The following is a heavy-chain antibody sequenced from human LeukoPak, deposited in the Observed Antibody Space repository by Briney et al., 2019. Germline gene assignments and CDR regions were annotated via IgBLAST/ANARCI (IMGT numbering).Heavy chain of an antibody. CDR3: TRETITTDY. J-gene: IGHJ4*02. CDR2: INGDGTNT. V-gene: IGHV3-74*01. D-gene: IGHD4-11*01. CDR1: GFTFINYW. Sequence: GGSLRLSCAASGFTFINYWMHWVRQVPGKGLVWVSRINGDGTNTIYADSVKGRFTISRDNAKNTLYLQMNSLRAEDTAVYHCTRETITTDYWGQGTLVTVAS.